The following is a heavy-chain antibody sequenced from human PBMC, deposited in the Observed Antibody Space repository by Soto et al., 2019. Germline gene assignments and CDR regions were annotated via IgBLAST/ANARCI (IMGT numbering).Heavy chain of an antibody. J-gene: IGHJ2*01. Sequence: SETLSLTCTVSGDSTGDYFWNWLRQPPGKGLEWIGYVYHSGNTNYNPSLKSRVTMSMDMSKSQISLELRSVTAADTGVYYSARSGEGISWYLLPFWLFDLWRGGTLVT. V-gene: IGHV4-59*01. CDR1: GDSTGDYF. CDR3: ARSGEGISWYLLPFWLFDL. D-gene: IGHD6-13*01. CDR2: VYHSGNT.